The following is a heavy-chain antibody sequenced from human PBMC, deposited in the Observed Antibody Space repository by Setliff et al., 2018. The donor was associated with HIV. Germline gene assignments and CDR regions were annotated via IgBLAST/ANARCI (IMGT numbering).Heavy chain of an antibody. D-gene: IGHD5-12*01. V-gene: IGHV4-34*01. J-gene: IGHJ4*02. Sequence: SETLSLTCTVSGYSISNGYYWTWIRQPPGEGLEWVGEINHTGGTNYNPSLKSRVTMSVDTSKKQFSLKLTSVTAADTAVYYCARRYSARLGDFWGQGTLVTVSS. CDR3: ARRYSARLGDF. CDR1: GYSISNGYY. CDR2: INHTGGT.